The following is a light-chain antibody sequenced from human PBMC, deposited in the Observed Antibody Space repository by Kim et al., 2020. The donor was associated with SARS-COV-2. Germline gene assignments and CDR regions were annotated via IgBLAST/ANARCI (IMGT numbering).Light chain of an antibody. CDR3: SSYTSDSHWV. J-gene: IGLJ3*02. V-gene: IGLV2-18*02. Sequence: GQSGTISVTGTSSDVGNYNRVSLYQQSPGTAHKLIIDEVTYRHSGVPDRFSGSKSDNTASLTISGLQAEDEADYYCSSYTSDSHWVFGGGTQLTVL. CDR1: SSDVGNYNR. CDR2: EVT.